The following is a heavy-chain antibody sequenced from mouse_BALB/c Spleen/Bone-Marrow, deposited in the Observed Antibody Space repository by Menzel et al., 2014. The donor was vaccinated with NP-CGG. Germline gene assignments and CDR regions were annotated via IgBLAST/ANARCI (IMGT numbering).Heavy chain of an antibody. V-gene: IGHV3-8*02. CDR3: ATYAGYYFDH. D-gene: IGHD1-2*01. J-gene: IGHJ2*01. CDR1: GDSITSGS. CDR2: ISYSGST. Sequence: EVQLVESGPSLVKPSQTLSLTCSVTGDSITSGSCNWIRKFPGNKLEYMGYISYSGSTYYNPSLKSRISITRNPSMNQYSLQLNSVATEDTARHYRATYAGYYFDHWGQGTTLTVSS.